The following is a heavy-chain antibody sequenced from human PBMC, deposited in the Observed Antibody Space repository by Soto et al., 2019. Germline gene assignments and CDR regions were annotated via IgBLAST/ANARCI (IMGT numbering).Heavy chain of an antibody. V-gene: IGHV3-23*01. Sequence: EVELLESGGGLVQPGGSLRLSCAASGFTFSSYAMSWVRQDPGKGLEWVSAISGSGGSTYYADSVKGRFTISRDNSKNTLYLQMNSLRAEDTAIYYCAKDQYYYDTPYGVDVWGQGTTVTVSS. CDR3: AKDQYYYDTPYGVDV. CDR2: ISGSGGST. CDR1: GFTFSSYA. D-gene: IGHD3-22*01. J-gene: IGHJ6*02.